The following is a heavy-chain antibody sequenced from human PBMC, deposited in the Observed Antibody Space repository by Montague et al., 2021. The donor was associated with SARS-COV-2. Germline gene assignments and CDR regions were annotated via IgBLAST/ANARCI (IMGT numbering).Heavy chain of an antibody. D-gene: IGHD6-13*01. CDR1: GDSVANNSAT. CDR3: VRGIEAAGSYDY. J-gene: IGHJ4*02. Sequence: CAISGDSVANNSATSNWNRHSPSRGLEWLGRTYYRTMWKSDYAXXXKSRIAINPDTSKNQFSLQLSSVTPEDTALYYCVRGIEAAGSYDYWGQGTLVTVSS. V-gene: IGHV6-1*01. CDR2: TYYRTMWKS.